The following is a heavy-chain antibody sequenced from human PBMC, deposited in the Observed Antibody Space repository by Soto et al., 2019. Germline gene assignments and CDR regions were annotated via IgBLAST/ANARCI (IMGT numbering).Heavy chain of an antibody. CDR3: ARGLLLWFGDPYYFDY. D-gene: IGHD3-10*01. CDR2: IYPGDSDT. Sequence: PGESLKISCKGSGYSFTSYWIGWVRQMPGKGLEWMGIIYPGDSDTRYSPSFQGQVTISADKSISTAYLQWGSLKASDTAMYYCARGLLLWFGDPYYFDYWGQGTLVTVSS. V-gene: IGHV5-51*01. CDR1: GYSFTSYW. J-gene: IGHJ4*02.